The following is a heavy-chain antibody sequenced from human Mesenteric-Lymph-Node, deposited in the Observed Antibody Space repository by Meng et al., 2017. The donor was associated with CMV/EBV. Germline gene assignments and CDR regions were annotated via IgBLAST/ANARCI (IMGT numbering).Heavy chain of an antibody. J-gene: IGHJ4*02. Sequence: TVSGGSSISGGSYWSWIRQHPGKGLEWIGYIYYSGTTYYNPSLKSRVTISVDTSKNQFSLKLNSVTAADTAVYYCARDSSGYYHFDYWGQGTLVTVSS. CDR2: IYYSGTT. V-gene: IGHV4-31*02. CDR1: GGSSISGGSY. CDR3: ARDSSGYYHFDY. D-gene: IGHD3-22*01.